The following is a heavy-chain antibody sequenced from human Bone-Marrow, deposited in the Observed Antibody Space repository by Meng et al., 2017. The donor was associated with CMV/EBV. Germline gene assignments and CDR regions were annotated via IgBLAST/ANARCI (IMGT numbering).Heavy chain of an antibody. Sequence: LSLTCAASGFTFNNYWMSWVRQAPGKGLEWVANIKPDGSEKFYVDSVKGRFTISRDNAKNSLYLQMNSLRADDTAVYYCARDRPLDDSWSGYYKYWGHGTRVTVSS. V-gene: IGHV3-7*01. CDR1: GFTFNNYW. CDR2: IKPDGSEK. CDR3: ARDRPLDDSWSGYYKY. J-gene: IGHJ4*01. D-gene: IGHD3-3*01.